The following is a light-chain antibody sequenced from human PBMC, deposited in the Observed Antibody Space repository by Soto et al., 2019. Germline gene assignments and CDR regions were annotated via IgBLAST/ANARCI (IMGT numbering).Light chain of an antibody. J-gene: IGLJ2*01. V-gene: IGLV1-40*01. CDR1: RSNIGAGYD. Sequence: QSVLTQPPSVSGAPGQRVTISCTGSRSNIGAGYDVHWYQQLPGTAPKLLIYGNSNRPSGVPDRFSGSKSGTSASLAITGRQAEDEADYYCQSYDSSLSGSVVFGGGTKLTVL. CDR2: GNS. CDR3: QSYDSSLSGSVV.